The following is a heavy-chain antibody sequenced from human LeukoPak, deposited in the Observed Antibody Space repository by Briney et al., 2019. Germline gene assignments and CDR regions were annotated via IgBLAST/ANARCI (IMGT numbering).Heavy chain of an antibody. CDR3: ARRGSRGYSYEV. Sequence: GESLKISRQASGYIFSNYWIGWVRQMPGKGLEWMGIIYPGDSDTRYSPSFEGQVTISADKSSSTAYLQWSSLKASDTAMYYCARRGSRGYSYEVWGQGTLVTVSS. CDR1: GYIFSNYW. CDR2: IYPGDSDT. J-gene: IGHJ4*02. V-gene: IGHV5-51*01. D-gene: IGHD5-18*01.